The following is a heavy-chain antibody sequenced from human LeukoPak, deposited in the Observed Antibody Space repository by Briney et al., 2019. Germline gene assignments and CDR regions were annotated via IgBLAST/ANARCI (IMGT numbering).Heavy chain of an antibody. CDR1: GFIFSNYA. CDR2: ISSAGA. V-gene: IGHV3-23*01. J-gene: IGHJ3*01. Sequence: GGSLRLSCVGSGFIFSNYALIWVHQAPGKGLEWVSAISSAGAYYADSVRGRFIMSRDNSKNTLYLQMNSLRDEDTAIYYCARDPNGDYVGAFDFWGQGTMVTVSS. D-gene: IGHD4-17*01. CDR3: ARDPNGDYVGAFDF.